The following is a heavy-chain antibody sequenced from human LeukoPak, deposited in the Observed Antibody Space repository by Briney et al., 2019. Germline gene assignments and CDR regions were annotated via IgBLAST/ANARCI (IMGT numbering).Heavy chain of an antibody. V-gene: IGHV4-59*01. CDR2: IYYSGST. J-gene: IGHJ6*03. CDR3: ASLFYSSRDPYYYYYMDV. D-gene: IGHD4-11*01. Sequence: PSETLSLTCTVSGGSISSYYWSWIRQPPGKGLEWIGYIYYSGSTNYNPSLKSRVTISVDTSKNQFSLKLSSVTAADTAVYYCASLFYSSRDPYYYYYMDVWGKGTTVTVSS. CDR1: GGSISSYY.